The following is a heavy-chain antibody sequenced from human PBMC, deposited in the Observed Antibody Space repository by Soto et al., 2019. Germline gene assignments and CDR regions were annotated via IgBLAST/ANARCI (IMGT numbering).Heavy chain of an antibody. J-gene: IGHJ6*03. CDR2: IKQDGSEK. CDR3: AREGLIYYYYYMDV. D-gene: IGHD3-16*01. V-gene: IGHV3-7*01. Sequence: GGSLRLSCAASGFTFSSYWMSWVHQAPGKGLEWVANIKQDGSEKYYVDSVKGRFTISRDNAKNSLYLQMNSLRAEDTAVYYCAREGLIYYYYYMDVWGKGTTVTVSS. CDR1: GFTFSSYW.